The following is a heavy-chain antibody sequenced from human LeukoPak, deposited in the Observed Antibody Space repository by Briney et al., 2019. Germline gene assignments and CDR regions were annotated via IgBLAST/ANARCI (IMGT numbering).Heavy chain of an antibody. CDR3: VRASGLRRVAWYFDL. CDR1: GDSVSSYSVA. D-gene: IGHD5/OR15-5a*01. J-gene: IGHJ2*01. V-gene: IGHV6-1*01. Sequence: SQTLSLTCAISGDSVSSYSVAWNWIRQSPSRGLEWLGRTYYSSEWYHDYAVSMKGRISINSDASKNQLSLHLNSVTPADTAVYYCVRASGLRRVAWYFDLWGRGTLVAVSS. CDR2: TYYSSEWYH.